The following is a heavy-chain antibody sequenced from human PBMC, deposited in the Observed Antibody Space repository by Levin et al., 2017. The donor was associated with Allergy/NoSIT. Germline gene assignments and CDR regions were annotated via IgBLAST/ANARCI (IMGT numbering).Heavy chain of an antibody. J-gene: IGHJ4*02. CDR3: AREGPDYYDRSGYYYDD. CDR2: INSDGSST. Sequence: GESLKISCAASGFTFSSYWMHWVRQAPGKGLVWVSRINSDGSSTSYADSVKGRFTISRDNAKNTLYLQMNSLRAEDTAVYYCAREGPDYYDRSGYYYDDWGQGTLVTVSS. CDR1: GFTFSSYW. D-gene: IGHD3-22*01. V-gene: IGHV3-74*01.